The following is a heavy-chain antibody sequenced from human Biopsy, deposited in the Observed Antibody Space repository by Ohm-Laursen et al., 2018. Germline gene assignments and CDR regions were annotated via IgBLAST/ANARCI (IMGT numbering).Heavy chain of an antibody. CDR2: INPSGSTT. Sequence: SVKVSCKASGYSFTSYYMHWVRQAPGQGLEWMGMINPSGSTTSYPQISQGRVTMTRDTSKSTVYMELSSLRSADTAVYFCARSTGWYGDLYYFDYWGQGTLVTVSS. D-gene: IGHD6-19*01. V-gene: IGHV1-46*01. J-gene: IGHJ4*02. CDR1: GYSFTSYY. CDR3: ARSTGWYGDLYYFDY.